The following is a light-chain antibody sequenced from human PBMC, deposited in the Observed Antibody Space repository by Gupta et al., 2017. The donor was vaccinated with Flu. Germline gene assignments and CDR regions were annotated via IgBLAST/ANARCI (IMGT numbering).Light chain of an antibody. CDR2: DVT. Sequence: SAMPPPASVSGSPGQSITIFCTGTSSDVGNYNLVCWYQQHTGKATKLVIYDVTKRATGISSHFSGSKSVNTASFTISGRQEEDEADYYCSSYAGSSTHVFGTGTKVTVL. CDR3: SSYAGSSTHV. CDR1: SSDVGNYNL. V-gene: IGLV2-23*02. J-gene: IGLJ1*01.